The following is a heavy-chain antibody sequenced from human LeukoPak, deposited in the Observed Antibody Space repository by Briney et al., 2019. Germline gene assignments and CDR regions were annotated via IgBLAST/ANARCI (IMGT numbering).Heavy chain of an antibody. D-gene: IGHD4-11*01. Sequence: SETLSLTCTVSGGSIMSYYWSWIRQPPGKGLEWIGYVYHSGSTNYNPSLQSRVTISVDTSKNQVSLKLSSVAAADTAVYYCARGLDYKGNWFDPWGQGTLVTVSS. CDR3: ARGLDYKGNWFDP. V-gene: IGHV4-59*12. CDR1: GGSIMSYY. CDR2: VYHSGST. J-gene: IGHJ5*02.